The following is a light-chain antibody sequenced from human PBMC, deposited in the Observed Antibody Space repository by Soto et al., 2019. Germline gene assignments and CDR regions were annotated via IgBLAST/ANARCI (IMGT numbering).Light chain of an antibody. Sequence: EMVMTQSPVTLSVSPGERATLSCRASQGISITLAWYQQKPGQSPRLLIHGASTRATGIPARFSGSGSETAFTLTISSLQSEDFAVYYCQQYNRWPWTFGQGTTVEIK. J-gene: IGKJ1*01. CDR2: GAS. CDR3: QQYNRWPWT. V-gene: IGKV3-15*01. CDR1: QGISIT.